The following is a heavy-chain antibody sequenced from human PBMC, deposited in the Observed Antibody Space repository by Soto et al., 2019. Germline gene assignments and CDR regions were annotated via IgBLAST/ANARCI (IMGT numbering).Heavy chain of an antibody. Sequence: SETLSLTCTVSGGSISSSSYYWGWIRQPPGKGLEWIGSIYYSGSTYYNPSLRSRVTISVDTSKNQFSLKLSSVTAADTAVYYCATTLPAPPRILLGVVPAAPYNWFDPWGQGTLVTVS. D-gene: IGHD2-2*01. J-gene: IGHJ5*02. V-gene: IGHV4-39*01. CDR1: GGSISSSSYY. CDR3: ATTLPAPPRILLGVVPAAPYNWFDP. CDR2: IYYSGST.